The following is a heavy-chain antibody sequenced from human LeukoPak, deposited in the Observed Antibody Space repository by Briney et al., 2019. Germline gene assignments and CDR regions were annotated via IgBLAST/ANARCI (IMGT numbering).Heavy chain of an antibody. Sequence: GGSLRLSCAASGFTFSSYSMNWVRQAPGKGLEWVSYISSSSSTIYYADSVKGRFTISRDNAKNSLYLQMNSLRAEDTAVYYWARRGIWTDMDVWGKGTTVTVSS. CDR3: ARRGIWTDMDV. CDR2: ISSSSSTI. J-gene: IGHJ6*03. V-gene: IGHV3-48*01. CDR1: GFTFSSYS. D-gene: IGHD3/OR15-3a*01.